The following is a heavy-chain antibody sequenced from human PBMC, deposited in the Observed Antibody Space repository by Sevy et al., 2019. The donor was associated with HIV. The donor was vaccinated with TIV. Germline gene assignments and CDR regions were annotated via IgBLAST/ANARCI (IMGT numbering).Heavy chain of an antibody. CDR3: ARESGWDWYLDF. CDR1: GFTFGSYS. Sequence: GGSLRLSCAASGFTFGSYSMHWVRQAPGKGLEWVAVIWFDGSNQYYGDSVKGRFTISRDNSKNTVYLHMNSLRVDDTAVYYCARESGWDWYLDFWGQGTLVTVSS. D-gene: IGHD6-19*01. V-gene: IGHV3-33*01. CDR2: IWFDGSNQ. J-gene: IGHJ4*02.